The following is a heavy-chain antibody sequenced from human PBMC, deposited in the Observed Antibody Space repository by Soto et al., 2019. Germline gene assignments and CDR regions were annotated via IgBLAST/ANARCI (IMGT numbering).Heavy chain of an antibody. J-gene: IGHJ5*02. CDR2: IYHSGST. CDR3: ARGIAYYYDSSVPVTPNWFDP. CDR1: GGSISSGGYS. D-gene: IGHD3-22*01. Sequence: QLQLQESGSGLVKPSQTLSLTCAVSGGSISSGGYSWSWIRQPPGKGLEWIGYIYHSGSTYYNPSLKSRVTISVDRSKNQFSLKLSSVTAADTAVYYCARGIAYYYDSSVPVTPNWFDPWGQGTLVTVSS. V-gene: IGHV4-30-2*01.